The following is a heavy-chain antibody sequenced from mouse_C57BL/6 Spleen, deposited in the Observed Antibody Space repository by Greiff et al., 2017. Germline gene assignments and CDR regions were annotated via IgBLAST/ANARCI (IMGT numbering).Heavy chain of an antibody. J-gene: IGHJ2*01. CDR1: GFNIKDYY. V-gene: IGHV14-1*01. Sequence: VQLQQSGAELVRPGASVTLSCTASGFNIKDYYMHWVKQRPEQGLEWIGRIDPEDGDTEYAPKFQGKATMTADTSLNTAYLQLISLTSENTAVYYCTTFDLLLLDYRGQGTTLTVAS. CDR2: IDPEDGDT. D-gene: IGHD1-1*01. CDR3: TTFDLLLLDY.